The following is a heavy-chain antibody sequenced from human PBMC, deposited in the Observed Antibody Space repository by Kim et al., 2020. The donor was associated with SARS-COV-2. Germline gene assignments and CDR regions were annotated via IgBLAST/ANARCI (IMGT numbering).Heavy chain of an antibody. V-gene: IGHV3-30*04. CDR3: VAVIGSRSFDH. CDR1: GFTFSSHA. CDR2: ISYDGSHI. J-gene: IGHJ4*02. Sequence: GGSLRLSCAASGFTFSSHALHWVRQAPGKGLEWVALISYDGSHISYPDSVKGRFIISRDNTKSTLYLQMNSLRPEDTAVYYCVAVIGSRSFDHWGQGTLV. D-gene: IGHD3-10*01.